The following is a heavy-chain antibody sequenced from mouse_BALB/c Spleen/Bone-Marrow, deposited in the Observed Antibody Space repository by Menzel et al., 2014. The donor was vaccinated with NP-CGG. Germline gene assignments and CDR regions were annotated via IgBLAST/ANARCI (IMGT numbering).Heavy chain of an antibody. J-gene: IGHJ2*01. Sequence: EVQLVESGPELVKPGASVKMSCKASGYKFTSYAMLWVKQKPGQGLEWIGYINPYNDVTTYNEKFKGKASLTSDKSSSTAYMELSSLTSDDSAVYYCGRDYYRGSFDYWGQGTTLTVSS. D-gene: IGHD2-14*01. V-gene: IGHV1-14*01. CDR2: INPYNDVT. CDR1: GYKFTSYA. CDR3: GRDYYRGSFDY.